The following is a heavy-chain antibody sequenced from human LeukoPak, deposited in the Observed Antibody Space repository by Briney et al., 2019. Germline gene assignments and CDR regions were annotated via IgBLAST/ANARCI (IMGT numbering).Heavy chain of an antibody. Sequence: GGSLRLSCTASGFTLSSYGMHWVRQAPGKGLEWLAVISYDGNAKHYADSVKGRFTISRDNSKNTLYLQMNSLRSEDTAVYYCAKEKVFTSTSWTTIEYWGQGTLVTVSS. CDR3: AKEKVFTSTSWTTIEY. CDR1: GFTLSSYG. J-gene: IGHJ4*02. D-gene: IGHD6-13*01. V-gene: IGHV3-30*18. CDR2: ISYDGNAK.